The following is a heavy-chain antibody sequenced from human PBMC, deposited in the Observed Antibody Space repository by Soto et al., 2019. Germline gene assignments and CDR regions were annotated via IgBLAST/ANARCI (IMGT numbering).Heavy chain of an antibody. Sequence: QAQLVQSAAEVKKPGASVKLSCRASGYMFTDYYIHWVRQAPGQGLQWIGLANPYDNRVRYAQNFQGRVTMASDTPTRTTFLELTSLTSEDAAVYYCGRAARGVVGLLEVWGQGTLISVSS. CDR3: GRAARGVVGLLEV. CDR1: GYMFTDYY. J-gene: IGHJ4*02. CDR2: ANPYDNRV. D-gene: IGHD3-10*01. V-gene: IGHV1-46*01.